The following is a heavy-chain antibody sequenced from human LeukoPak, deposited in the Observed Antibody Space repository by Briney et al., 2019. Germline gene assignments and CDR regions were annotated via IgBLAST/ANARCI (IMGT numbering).Heavy chain of an antibody. D-gene: IGHD2-2*01. CDR2: MNLNSGNT. V-gene: IGHV1-8*03. J-gene: IGHJ6*03. Sequence: ASVKVSRKASGYTFTSYDINWVRQATGQGLEWMGWMNLNSGNTGYAQKFQGRVTITRNTSISTAYMELSSLRSEDTAVYYCATGSRSRRAKLGYCSSTSCRTYYYYMDVWGKGTTVTVSS. CDR1: GYTFTSYD. CDR3: ATGSRSRRAKLGYCSSTSCRTYYYYMDV.